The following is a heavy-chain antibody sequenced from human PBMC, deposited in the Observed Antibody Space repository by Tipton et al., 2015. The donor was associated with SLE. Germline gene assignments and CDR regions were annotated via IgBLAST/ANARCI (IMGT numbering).Heavy chain of an antibody. CDR3: ARESSGYMDV. J-gene: IGHJ6*03. Sequence: TLSLICAVYGGSFSGYYWSWIRQPPGKVLEWIGEISHSGSTNYNPSLKSRVTISVDTSKNQFSLKLSSVTAADTAVYYCARESSGYMDVWGKGTTVTVSS. V-gene: IGHV4-34*01. D-gene: IGHD3-10*01. CDR2: ISHSGST. CDR1: GGSFSGYY.